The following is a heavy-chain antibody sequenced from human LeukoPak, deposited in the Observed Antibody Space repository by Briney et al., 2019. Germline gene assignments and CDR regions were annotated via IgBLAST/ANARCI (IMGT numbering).Heavy chain of an antibody. D-gene: IGHD2-21*02. J-gene: IGHJ4*02. CDR2: IYYSGST. Sequence: PSETLSLTCTVSGGSISSYYWSWIRQPPGKGLEWIGYIYYSGSTNYNPSLKSRVTISVDTSKNQFSLKLSSVTAADTAVYYCAREVVTATFDYWGQGTLVTVLS. CDR3: AREVVTATFDY. CDR1: GGSISSYY. V-gene: IGHV4-59*01.